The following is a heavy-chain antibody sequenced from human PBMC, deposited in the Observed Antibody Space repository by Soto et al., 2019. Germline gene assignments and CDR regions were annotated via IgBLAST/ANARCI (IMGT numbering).Heavy chain of an antibody. J-gene: IGHJ4*02. CDR3: ARGRTTVNGVDY. D-gene: IGHD4-17*01. CDR1: GFTFSSFA. Sequence: GGSLRLSCAASGFTFSSFAMHWVRQAPGKGLEWVAVISYDGSNKYYADSVKGRFTISRDNSKNTLYLQMNSLRAEDTAVYYCARGRTTVNGVDYWGQGTLVTVSS. V-gene: IGHV3-30-3*01. CDR2: ISYDGSNK.